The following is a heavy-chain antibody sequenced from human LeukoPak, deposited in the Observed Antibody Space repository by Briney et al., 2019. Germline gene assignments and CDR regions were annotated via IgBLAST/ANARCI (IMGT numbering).Heavy chain of an antibody. Sequence: GGTLRLSCAASGFTFSSSGISWVRQAPGKGLEWVSGISGSGGSTNYADSVKGRFTISRDNSKNTLYLQMNSLRAEDTAVYYCAKETSRIGGSMASFDYWGQGTLVTVSS. J-gene: IGHJ4*02. CDR2: ISGSGGST. D-gene: IGHD1-26*01. CDR1: GFTFSSSG. CDR3: AKETSRIGGSMASFDY. V-gene: IGHV3-23*01.